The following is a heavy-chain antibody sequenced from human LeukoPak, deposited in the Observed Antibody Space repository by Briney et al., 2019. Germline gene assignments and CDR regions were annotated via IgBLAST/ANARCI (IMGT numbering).Heavy chain of an antibody. V-gene: IGHV3-21*01. Sequence: PGGSLRLSCAASGFTFSSYAMSWVRQAPGKGLEWVSSISSSSSYIYYADSVKGRFTISRDNAKNSLYLQMNSLRAEDTAVYYCARAIFSRGWYLVDYWGQGTLVTVSS. J-gene: IGHJ4*02. CDR3: ARAIFSRGWYLVDY. CDR1: GFTFSSYA. D-gene: IGHD6-19*01. CDR2: ISSSSSYI.